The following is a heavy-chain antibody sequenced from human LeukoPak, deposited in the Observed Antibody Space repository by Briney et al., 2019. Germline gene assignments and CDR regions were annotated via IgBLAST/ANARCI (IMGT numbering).Heavy chain of an antibody. V-gene: IGHV3-9*01. D-gene: IGHD6-13*01. CDR2: ISWNSGSI. CDR3: ARVARKEYSSSWPYYFDY. Sequence: GGSLRLSCAASGFTFDDYAMHWVRHAPGKGLEWVSGISWNSGSIGYADSVKDRFTVSRDNAKNSLYLQMSSLRAEDTAVYYCARVARKEYSSSWPYYFDYWGQGTLVTVSS. CDR1: GFTFDDYA. J-gene: IGHJ4*02.